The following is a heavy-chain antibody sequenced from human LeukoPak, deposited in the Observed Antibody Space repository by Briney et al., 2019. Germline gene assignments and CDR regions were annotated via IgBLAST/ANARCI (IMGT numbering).Heavy chain of an antibody. J-gene: IGHJ6*03. Sequence: GASVKVSCKASGGTFSSYAISWVRQAPGQGLEWMGGIIPIFGTANYAQKFQGRVTITADKSTSTAYMELSSLRSEDTAVYYCATYYDSSGYPYYYYMDVWGKGTTVTVSS. CDR2: IIPIFGTA. CDR1: GGTFSSYA. D-gene: IGHD3-22*01. CDR3: ATYYDSSGYPYYYYMDV. V-gene: IGHV1-69*06.